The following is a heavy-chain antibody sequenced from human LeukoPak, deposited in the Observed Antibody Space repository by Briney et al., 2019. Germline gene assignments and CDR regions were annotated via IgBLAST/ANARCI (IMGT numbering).Heavy chain of an antibody. V-gene: IGHV4-39*07. CDR1: GGSISSSSYH. J-gene: IGHJ4*02. CDR3: ARVRFGDGARFFDY. CDR2: IYYSGST. D-gene: IGHD3-10*01. Sequence: PSETLSLTCTVSGGSISSSSYHWGWIRQPPGKGLEWIGSIYYSGSTYYNPSLKSRVTISVDTSKNQFSLKLSSVTAADTAVYYCARVRFGDGARFFDYWGQGTLVTVSS.